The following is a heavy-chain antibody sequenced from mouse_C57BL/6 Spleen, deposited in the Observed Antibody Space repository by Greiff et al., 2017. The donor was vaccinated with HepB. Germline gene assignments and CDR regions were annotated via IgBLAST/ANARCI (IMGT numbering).Heavy chain of an antibody. Sequence: DVKLVESGAELVRPGASVKLSCTASGFNIKDDYMHWVKQRPEQGLEWIGWIDPENGDTEYASKFQGKATITADTSSNTAYLQLSSLTSEDTAVYYCTKRSIVTTSYFDYWGQGTTLTVSS. V-gene: IGHV14-4*01. CDR1: GFNIKDDY. J-gene: IGHJ2*01. CDR3: TKRSIVTTSYFDY. D-gene: IGHD2-5*01. CDR2: IDPENGDT.